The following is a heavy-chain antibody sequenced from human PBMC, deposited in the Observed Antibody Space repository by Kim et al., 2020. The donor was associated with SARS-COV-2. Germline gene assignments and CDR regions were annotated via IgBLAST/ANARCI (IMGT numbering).Heavy chain of an antibody. D-gene: IGHD2-21*02. CDR2: IYYSGST. V-gene: IGHV4-59*13. CDR1: GGSISSYY. CDR3: ARQMVTANPYFDY. Sequence: SETLSLTCTVSGGSISSYYWSWIRQPPGKGLEWIGYIYYSGSTNYNPSLKSRVTISVDTSKNQFSLKLSSVTAADTAVYYCARQMVTANPYFDYWGQGTLVTVSS. J-gene: IGHJ4*02.